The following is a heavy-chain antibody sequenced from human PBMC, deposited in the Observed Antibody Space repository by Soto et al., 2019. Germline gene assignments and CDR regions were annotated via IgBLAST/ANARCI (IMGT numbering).Heavy chain of an antibody. CDR3: ARKRGSSGINWFDP. J-gene: IGHJ5*02. CDR1: GYSISSGYY. V-gene: IGHV4-38-2*01. Sequence: PSETLSLTCAVSGYSISSGYYWGWIRQPPGKGLEWIGSIYHSGSTYYNPSLKSRVTISVDTSKNQFSLKLSSVTAADTAVYYCARKRGSSGINWFDPWGQGTLVT. D-gene: IGHD3-22*01. CDR2: IYHSGST.